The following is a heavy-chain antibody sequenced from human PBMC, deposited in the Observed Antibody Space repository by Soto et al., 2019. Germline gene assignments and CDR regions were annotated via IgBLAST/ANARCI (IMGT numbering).Heavy chain of an antibody. Sequence: QITLKESGPTVAKPTQTLTLTCTVSGFSRITSGVGVCWIRQPPGKALEWHATIHWDDDKRYSPSLKSRLTITKDTSKNQGVLTMTYMDPADTGTYYCVHRRDTARVLRWFDPWGQGTLVTVSS. D-gene: IGHD5-18*01. CDR3: VHRRDTARVLRWFDP. CDR1: GFSRITSGVG. J-gene: IGHJ5*02. V-gene: IGHV2-5*02. CDR2: IHWDDDK.